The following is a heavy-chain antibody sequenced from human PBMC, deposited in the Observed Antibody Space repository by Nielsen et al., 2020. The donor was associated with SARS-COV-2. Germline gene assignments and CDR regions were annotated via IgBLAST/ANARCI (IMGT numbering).Heavy chain of an antibody. CDR3: ARGGRSYYYYGMDV. D-gene: IGHD3-16*01. CDR2: IYYSGST. J-gene: IGHJ6*02. CDR1: GGSISSGDYY. Sequence: SETLSLTCTVSGGSISSGDYYWSWIRQPPGKGLEWIGYIYYSGSTYYNPSLKSRVTISVDTSKNQFSLKLSSVTAADTAVYYCARGGRSYYYYGMDVWGQGTTVTVSS. V-gene: IGHV4-30-4*01.